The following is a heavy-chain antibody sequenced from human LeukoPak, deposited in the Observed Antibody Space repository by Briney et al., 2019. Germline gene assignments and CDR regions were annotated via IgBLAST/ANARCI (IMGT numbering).Heavy chain of an antibody. CDR3: ATSDSNGYYPDAFHI. Sequence: GGSLRLSCAASGFTFSSYAMSWVRQAPGKGLEWVSATSGNGGSTYYADSVMGRFTISRDNSKNTLYLQMNSLRAEDTAIYYCATSDSNGYYPDAFHIWGQGTMVTVSS. J-gene: IGHJ3*02. CDR1: GFTFSSYA. D-gene: IGHD3-22*01. CDR2: TSGNGGST. V-gene: IGHV3-23*01.